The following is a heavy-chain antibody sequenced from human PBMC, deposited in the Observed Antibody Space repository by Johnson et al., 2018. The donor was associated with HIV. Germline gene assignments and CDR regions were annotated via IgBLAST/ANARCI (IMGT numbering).Heavy chain of an antibody. V-gene: IGHV3-30*03. J-gene: IGHJ3*02. CDR1: AFTFSSYG. D-gene: IGHD3-3*01. Sequence: QVLLVESGGGLAKPAWSPRLSCAASAFTFSSYGMHWVRQAPGKGLEWVAVISYDGSNKYYVDSVKGRFTISRDNAKNSLYLQMNSLRAEDTAVYYCARENYYNFPLDAFDIWGQGTMVTVSS. CDR3: ARENYYNFPLDAFDI. CDR2: ISYDGSNK.